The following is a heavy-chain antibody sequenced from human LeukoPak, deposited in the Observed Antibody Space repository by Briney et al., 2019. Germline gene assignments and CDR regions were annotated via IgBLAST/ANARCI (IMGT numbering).Heavy chain of an antibody. CDR1: GITLSNYG. J-gene: IGHJ4*02. CDR2: IGGSGGST. CDR3: AKRGVVIRVILVGFHKEAYYFDS. D-gene: IGHD3-22*01. Sequence: GGSLRLSCAVSGITLSNYGMSWVRQAPGKGLEWVAGIGGSGGSTNYADSVKGRFTISRDNSKNTLYLQMKSLRVEDTAVYFCAKRGVVIRVILVGFHKEAYYFDSWGQGALVTVSS. V-gene: IGHV3-23*01.